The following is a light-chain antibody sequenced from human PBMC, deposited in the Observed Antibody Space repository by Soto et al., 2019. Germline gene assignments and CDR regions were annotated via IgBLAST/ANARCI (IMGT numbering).Light chain of an antibody. CDR2: GAS. Sequence: EIVMTQSPATLSVSPGARATVPCRASQSVSNNLAWYQQKPGQAPSLLIYGASTRATGIPARFSGSGSGTEFTLTISSLQSEDFAVYYCQQYINWPWTFGQGTKVEIK. CDR3: QQYINWPWT. V-gene: IGKV3-15*01. J-gene: IGKJ1*01. CDR1: QSVSNN.